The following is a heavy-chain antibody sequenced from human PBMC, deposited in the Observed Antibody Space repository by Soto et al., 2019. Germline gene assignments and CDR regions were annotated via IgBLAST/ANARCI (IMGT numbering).Heavy chain of an antibody. CDR1: GFTFTSSA. CDR3: AAGHYDILTGYYGSVENYYMDV. D-gene: IGHD3-9*01. V-gene: IGHV1-58*02. Sequence: GASVKVSCKASGFTFTSSAMQWVLQARGQRLEWIGWIVVGSGNTNYAQKFQERVTITRDMSTSTAYMELSSLRSEDTAVYYCAAGHYDILTGYYGSVENYYMDVWGKGTTVTVSS. J-gene: IGHJ6*03. CDR2: IVVGSGNT.